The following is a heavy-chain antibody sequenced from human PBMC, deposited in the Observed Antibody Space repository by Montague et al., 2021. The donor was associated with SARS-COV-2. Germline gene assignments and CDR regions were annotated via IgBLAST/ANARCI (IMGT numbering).Heavy chain of an antibody. V-gene: IGHV4-30-2*06. D-gene: IGHD3-10*01. Sequence: TLSLTCVVSGVSVSSGDYSWSWIRQSPGKGLEWIGYIYQSGSAYYNPSLKSRVTISIDTSNNHFSLNLRSVTAADTGLYYCATGTRMYGMDFWGQGTTVTVSS. J-gene: IGHJ6*02. CDR1: GVSVSSGDYS. CDR3: ATGTRMYGMDF. CDR2: IYQSGSA.